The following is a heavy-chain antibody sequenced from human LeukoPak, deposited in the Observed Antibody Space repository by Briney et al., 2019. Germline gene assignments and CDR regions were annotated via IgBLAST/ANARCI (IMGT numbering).Heavy chain of an antibody. J-gene: IGHJ4*02. D-gene: IGHD3-3*01. Sequence: ASVKVSCKASGYTFTGYYMHWVRQAPGQGLEWMGWINPNSGGTSYAQKFQGRVTMTRDTSISTAYMELSRLRSDDTAVYYCARPYDFWSGYSSGYFDYWGQGTLVTVSS. CDR1: GYTFTGYY. V-gene: IGHV1-2*02. CDR2: INPNSGGT. CDR3: ARPYDFWSGYSSGYFDY.